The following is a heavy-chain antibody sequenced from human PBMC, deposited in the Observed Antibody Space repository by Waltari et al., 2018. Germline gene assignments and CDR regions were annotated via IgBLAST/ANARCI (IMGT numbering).Heavy chain of an antibody. CDR2: ITADGRSR. D-gene: IGHD6-6*01. V-gene: IGHV3-23*01. CDR3: ANADFGDPCSFFDI. J-gene: IGHJ2*01. Sequence: EGQLLESGGGLVQTGGSLRLSCEASGFMFSIYPMAWVRQAPGKGLEWVSTITADGRSRNYADSVKGRFTSSRDNSKNILDLQMNTMRADGTAVYFCANADFGDPCSFFDIWRRRTLFTCSS. CDR1: GFMFSIYP.